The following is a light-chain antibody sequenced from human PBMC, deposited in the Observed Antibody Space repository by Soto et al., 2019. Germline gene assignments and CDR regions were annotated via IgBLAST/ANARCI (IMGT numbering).Light chain of an antibody. CDR2: GAS. J-gene: IGKJ1*01. V-gene: IGKV3-20*01. Sequence: EFVLTQSPATLSLSPGERATLSCRASQSVSSSYLAWYQQKPGQAPRLLIYGASSRATGIPDRFSGSGSGKDFTLTISRLEPEDFAGYCGHQYGSSLPWTFGQGTKVDIK. CDR1: QSVSSSY. CDR3: HQYGSSLPWT.